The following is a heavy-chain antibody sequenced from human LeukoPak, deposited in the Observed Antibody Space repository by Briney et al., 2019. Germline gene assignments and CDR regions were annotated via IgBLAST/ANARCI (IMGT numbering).Heavy chain of an antibody. D-gene: IGHD4-17*01. V-gene: IGHV3-7*01. CDR2: IKHDGSRI. J-gene: IGHJ4*02. Sequence: GGSLRLSCAASGFTFSTYWMSWVRQAPGKGLKWVANIKHDGSRIYYVDSVKGRFTISRDNAKNSLYLQVNSLRAEDTAVYYCARGGGTTVTTANFDYWGQGTLVTVSS. CDR1: GFTFSTYW. CDR3: ARGGGTTVTTANFDY.